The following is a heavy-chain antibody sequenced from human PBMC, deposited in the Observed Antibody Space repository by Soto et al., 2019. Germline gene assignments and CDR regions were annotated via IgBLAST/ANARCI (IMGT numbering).Heavy chain of an antibody. CDR3: ARAADYYDSSGYYYYYGMDV. CDR1: GGSISSGGYY. V-gene: IGHV4-30-4*01. D-gene: IGHD3-22*01. CDR2: IYYSGST. Sequence: SETLSLTCTVSGGSISSGGYYWSWIRQPPGKGLEWIGYIYYSGSTYYNPSLKSRVTISVDTSKNQFSLKLSSVTAADTAVYYCARAADYYDSSGYYYYYGMDVWGQGTTVTVSS. J-gene: IGHJ6*02.